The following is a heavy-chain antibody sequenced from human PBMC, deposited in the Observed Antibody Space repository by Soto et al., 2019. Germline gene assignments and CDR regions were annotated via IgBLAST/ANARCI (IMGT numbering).Heavy chain of an antibody. CDR3: AKHMDDSGYFYVEGADH. CDR1: GFTFGRYA. D-gene: IGHD3-22*01. V-gene: IGHV3-30*18. Sequence: GGSLRLSRVASGFTFGRYAMHWVRQFPGRGLEWVAVISYTGANTYYVGSVRGRFTISRDNSKNTLYLQMNSLRAEDTAMYYCAKHMDDSGYFYVEGADHWGQGTLVTVSS. CDR2: ISYTGANT. J-gene: IGHJ4*02.